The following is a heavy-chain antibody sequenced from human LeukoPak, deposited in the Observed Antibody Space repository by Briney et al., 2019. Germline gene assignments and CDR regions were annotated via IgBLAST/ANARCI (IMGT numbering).Heavy chain of an antibody. V-gene: IGHV1-2*02. D-gene: IGHD4-17*01. CDR1: GYTFTCYY. Sequence: ASVKVSCKASGYTFTCYYMHWVRQAPGQGLGWMGWINPNSGGTNYAQKFQGRVTMTRDTSISTAYMELSRLRSDDTAVYYCARDSYGDYNNWFDPWGQGTLVTVSS. CDR2: INPNSGGT. CDR3: ARDSYGDYNNWFDP. J-gene: IGHJ5*02.